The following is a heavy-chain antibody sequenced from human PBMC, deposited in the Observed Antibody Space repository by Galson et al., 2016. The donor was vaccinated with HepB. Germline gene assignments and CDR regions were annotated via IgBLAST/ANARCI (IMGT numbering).Heavy chain of an antibody. V-gene: IGHV3-48*04. CDR3: ARDPYCGGDCNSPRYFDL. Sequence: SLRLSCAASGFTFSSYSMNWVRQAPGKGLEWVSYITSSSSTIYYADSVKGRFTISRDNAKNLLYLQMNSLRVEDTAVYYCARDPYCGGDCNSPRYFDLWGRGTLVTVSS. D-gene: IGHD2-21*02. CDR1: GFTFSSYS. CDR2: ITSSSSTI. J-gene: IGHJ2*01.